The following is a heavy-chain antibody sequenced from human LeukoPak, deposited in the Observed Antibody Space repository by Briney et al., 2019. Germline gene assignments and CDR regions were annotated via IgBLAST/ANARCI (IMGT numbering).Heavy chain of an antibody. CDR3: AGSEGFYGPEYFQH. CDR1: GFTFSSYG. V-gene: IGHV3-30*03. D-gene: IGHD3/OR15-3a*01. CDR2: ISYDGSNK. Sequence: GRSLRLSCAASGFTFSSYGMHWVRQAPGKGLEWVAVISYDGSNKYYADSVKGRFTISRDNAKNTLYLQMNSLRAEDTAVYYCAGSEGFYGPEYFQHWGQGTLVTVSS. J-gene: IGHJ1*01.